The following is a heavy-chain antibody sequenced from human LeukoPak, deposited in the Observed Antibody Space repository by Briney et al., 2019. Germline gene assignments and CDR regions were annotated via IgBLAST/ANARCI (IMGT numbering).Heavy chain of an antibody. Sequence: SQTLSLTCTVSGGSISSGSYYWSWIRQPAGKGMEWIGRIYPSGSTNYNPSLKSRVTISVDTSKNQLSLKLSSVTAADTAVYYCARDSVVPAAPVFDYWGQGTLVTVSS. CDR2: IYPSGST. V-gene: IGHV4-61*02. J-gene: IGHJ4*02. CDR1: GGSISSGSYY. CDR3: ARDSVVPAAPVFDY. D-gene: IGHD2-2*01.